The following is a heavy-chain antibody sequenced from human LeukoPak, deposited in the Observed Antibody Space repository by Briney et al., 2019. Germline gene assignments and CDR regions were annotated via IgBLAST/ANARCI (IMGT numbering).Heavy chain of an antibody. CDR2: IYTSGST. D-gene: IGHD5-12*01. J-gene: IGHJ6*03. Sequence: PSETLSLTCTVSGGSISSYYWSWIRQPAGKGLEWIGRIYTSGSTNYNPSLKSRVTMSVDTSKNQFSLKLSSVTAADTAVYYCARERGGWGSGYDYKSYYYYMDVWGKGTTVTVSS. CDR3: ARERGGWGSGYDYKSYYYYMDV. V-gene: IGHV4-4*07. CDR1: GGSISSYY.